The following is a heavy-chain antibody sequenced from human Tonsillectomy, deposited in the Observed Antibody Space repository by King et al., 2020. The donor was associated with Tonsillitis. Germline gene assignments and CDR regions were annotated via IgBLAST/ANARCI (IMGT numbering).Heavy chain of an antibody. J-gene: IGHJ5*02. D-gene: IGHD3-10*01. CDR3: ARIGAPARAFDP. Sequence: TLKESGPALVKPTQTLTLTCTFSWFSLSTSGMCVSWIRQPPGKALEWLARIDCDDDKYYSTSLKTRLTTSKDTTKNKVVLTMTNMDPVDTATYNCARIGAPARAFDPWGDGTLVTVSS. V-gene: IGHV2-70*11. CDR1: WFSLSTSGMC. CDR2: IDCDDDK.